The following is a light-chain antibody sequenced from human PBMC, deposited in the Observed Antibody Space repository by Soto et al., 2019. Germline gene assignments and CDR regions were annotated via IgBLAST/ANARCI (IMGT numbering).Light chain of an antibody. V-gene: IGKV3-20*01. CDR2: GAS. CDR1: QTVRSSY. CDR3: QQYGSSAWT. Sequence: EIVLTQSPGTVSLSPGERATLSCRASQTVRSSYLAWYQQKPGQAPRLLIYGASNRAIGIPDRFSGSGSGTDFTLTISRLEPEDCAVYYCQQYGSSAWTFGQGTKVEI. J-gene: IGKJ1*01.